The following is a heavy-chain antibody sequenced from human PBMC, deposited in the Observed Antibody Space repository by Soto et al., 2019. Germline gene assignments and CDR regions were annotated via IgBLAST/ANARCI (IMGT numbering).Heavy chain of an antibody. J-gene: IGHJ4*02. CDR3: ATGRSDSGWYEEHF. Sequence: QLHLQESGPGLVKPSETLSLTCTVSNASIRSGSYYWAWIRQPPGRGLEWIGSLSYLGTTDYNPSLKSRVTISKHASKNQFSLKLTSMTAADTAVYYCATGRSDSGWYEEHFCGQGTLVTVSS. D-gene: IGHD6-19*01. V-gene: IGHV4-39*01. CDR1: NASIRSGSYY. CDR2: LSYLGTT.